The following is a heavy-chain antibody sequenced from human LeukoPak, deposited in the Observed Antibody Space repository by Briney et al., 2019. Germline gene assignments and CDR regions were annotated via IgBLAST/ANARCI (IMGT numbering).Heavy chain of an antibody. V-gene: IGHV3-53*01. D-gene: IGHD3-10*02. Sequence: GGSLRLSCTVSGFTVSSNSMSWVRQAPGKGLEWVSFIYSDNTHYSDSVRGRFTISRDNSKNTLYLQMNSLRAEDTAVYYCARDMFDSPYDYWGQGTLVTVSS. J-gene: IGHJ4*02. CDR1: GFTVSSNS. CDR2: IYSDNT. CDR3: ARDMFDSPYDY.